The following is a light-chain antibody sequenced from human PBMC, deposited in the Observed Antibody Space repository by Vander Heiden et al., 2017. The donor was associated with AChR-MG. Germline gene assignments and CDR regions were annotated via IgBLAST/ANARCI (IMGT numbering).Light chain of an antibody. CDR1: QAISNF. CDR2: DAF. J-gene: IGKJ4*01. V-gene: IGKV1-33*01. Sequence: IPMTQSPSSLSASVGDRVTITCHASQAISNFLTWYQQKSGKAPKSLIHDAFNLETGGPLRFRGRGSGTDFTLTISSLQPEDVATYFCQNYDALMLTCGGGTKVEIK. CDR3: QNYDALMLT.